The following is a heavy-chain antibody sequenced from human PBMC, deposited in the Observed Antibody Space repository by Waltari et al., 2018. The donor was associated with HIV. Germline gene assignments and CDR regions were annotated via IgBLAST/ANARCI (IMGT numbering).Heavy chain of an antibody. CDR3: ASPINLTNGYRDY. CDR2: IYHSGST. CDR1: GGSIRRSNW. V-gene: IGHV4-4*02. Sequence: QVQLQESGPGLVKPSGTLSLTCAVSGGSIRRSNWWSWVRKPPGKGLEWIGEIYHSGSTNYNPSLKSRVTISVDKSKNQFSLKLSSVTAADTAVYYCASPINLTNGYRDYWGQGTLVTVSS. J-gene: IGHJ4*02. D-gene: IGHD6-13*01.